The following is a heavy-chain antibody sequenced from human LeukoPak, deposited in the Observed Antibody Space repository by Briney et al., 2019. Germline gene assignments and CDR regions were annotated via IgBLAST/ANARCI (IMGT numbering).Heavy chain of an antibody. V-gene: IGHV3-49*04. CDR3: TTDRVVATSIYYYYYGMDV. J-gene: IGHJ6*02. CDR2: IRSKTYGGTT. CDR1: GFTFGDYA. Sequence: PGGSLRLSCKASGFTFGDYALSWVRQAPGKGLDWVGSIRSKTYGGTTEYAASVKGRFTISRDDSRTTAYLQMNSLKTEDTAVYYCTTDRVVATSIYYYYYGMDVWGQGTTVTVSS. D-gene: IGHD5-12*01.